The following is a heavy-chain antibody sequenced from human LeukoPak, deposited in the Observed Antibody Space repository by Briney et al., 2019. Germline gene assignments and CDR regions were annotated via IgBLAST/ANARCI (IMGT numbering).Heavy chain of an antibody. CDR1: GGSFSGYY. Sequence: PSETLSLTCAVYGGSFSGYYWSWIRQPPGKGLEWIGYIYYSGSTNYNPSLKSRVTISVDTSKNQFSLKLSSVTAADTAVYYCAGRSSGYSSSWLGFQHWGQGTLVTVSS. CDR2: IYYSGST. CDR3: AGRSSGYSSSWLGFQH. J-gene: IGHJ1*01. V-gene: IGHV4-59*12. D-gene: IGHD6-13*01.